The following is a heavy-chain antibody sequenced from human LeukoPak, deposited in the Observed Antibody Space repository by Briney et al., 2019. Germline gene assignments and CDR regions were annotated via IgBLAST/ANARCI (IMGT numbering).Heavy chain of an antibody. V-gene: IGHV4-4*07. CDR3: ARDLGLSLDY. CDR2: IFSSGST. Sequence: SETLSLTCTVSGRSISGYYWSWIRQPAGQGLECIGRIFSSGSTNYNPSLKGRVTMSVDTSKNQFSLRLSSVTAADTAVYYCARDLGLSLDYWGQGILVTVSS. J-gene: IGHJ4*02. D-gene: IGHD3-16*01. CDR1: GRSISGYY.